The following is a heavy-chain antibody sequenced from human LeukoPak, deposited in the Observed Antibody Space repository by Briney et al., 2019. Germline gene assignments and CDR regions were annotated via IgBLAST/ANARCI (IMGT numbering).Heavy chain of an antibody. D-gene: IGHD6-13*01. V-gene: IGHV4-39*07. Sequence: SETLSLTCTVSGGSISSYYWGWIRQPPGKGLEWIGSIYYSGNTYYNPSLKSRVTISVDTSKNQFSLKLNSVTAADTAVYYCARVRDSAAAGTVDYWGQGTLVTVSS. CDR3: ARVRDSAAAGTVDY. CDR2: IYYSGNT. J-gene: IGHJ4*02. CDR1: GGSISSYY.